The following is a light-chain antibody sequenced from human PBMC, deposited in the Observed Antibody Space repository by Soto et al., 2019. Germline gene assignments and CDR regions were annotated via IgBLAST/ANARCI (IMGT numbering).Light chain of an antibody. Sequence: QTVVTQEPSFSVSPGRTVTLTCGLSSGSVSTSYYPSWYQQTPGQAPRTLIYNTNTRSSGVPDRFSGSIHGNKAALTITEAQADDESDYYCVLYMGSGISVFGGGTKLTVL. V-gene: IGLV8-61*01. CDR1: SGSVSTSYY. CDR3: VLYMGSGISV. CDR2: NTN. J-gene: IGLJ3*02.